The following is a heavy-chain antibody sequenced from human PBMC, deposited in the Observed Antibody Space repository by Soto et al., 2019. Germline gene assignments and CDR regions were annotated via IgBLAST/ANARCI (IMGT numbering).Heavy chain of an antibody. V-gene: IGHV4-61*01. CDR3: ARGLWFGELYYFDY. D-gene: IGHD3-10*01. J-gene: IGHJ4*02. CDR2: IYYSGST. CDR1: GGSVSSGSYY. Sequence: TLSLTCTVSGGSVSSGSYYWSWIRQPPGKGLEWIGYIYYSGSTNYNPSLKSRVTISVDTSKNQFSLKLSSVTAADTAVYYCARGLWFGELYYFDYWGQGTLVTVSS.